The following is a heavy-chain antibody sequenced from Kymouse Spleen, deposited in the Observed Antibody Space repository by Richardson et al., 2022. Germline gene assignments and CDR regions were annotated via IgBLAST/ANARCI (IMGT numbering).Heavy chain of an antibody. CDR1: GGSFSGYY. J-gene: IGHJ5*02. V-gene: IGHV4-34*01. CDR2: INHSGST. D-gene: IGHD6-19*01. CDR3: ARGRGAVAGTGNWFDP. Sequence: QVQLQQWGAGLLKPSETLSLTCAVYGGSFSGYYWSWIRQPPGKGLEWIGEINHSGSTNYNPSLKSRVTISVDTSKNQFSLKLSSVTAADTAVYYCARGRGAVAGTGNWFDPWGQGTLVTVSS.